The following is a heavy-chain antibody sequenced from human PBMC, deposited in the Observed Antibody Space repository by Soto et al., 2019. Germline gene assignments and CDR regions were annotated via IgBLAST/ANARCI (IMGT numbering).Heavy chain of an antibody. Sequence: QVQLLESGGGVVQPGRSLRLSCAASGFTFSSYGMHWVRQAPGKGLEWVAVIWDDGSNKYYADSVKGRFTISRDNSKNTLYLQMNSLRAEDTAVYYCARDPDRSGQPGSFDYWGQGTLVTVYS. J-gene: IGHJ4*02. CDR1: GFTFSSYG. CDR3: ARDPDRSGQPGSFDY. CDR2: IWDDGSNK. V-gene: IGHV3-33*01. D-gene: IGHD6-13*01.